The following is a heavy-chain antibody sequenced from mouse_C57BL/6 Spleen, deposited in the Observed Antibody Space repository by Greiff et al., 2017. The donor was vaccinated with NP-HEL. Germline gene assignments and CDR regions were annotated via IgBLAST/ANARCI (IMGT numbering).Heavy chain of an antibody. CDR1: GYTFTSYW. J-gene: IGHJ3*01. V-gene: IGHV1-55*01. D-gene: IGHD2-3*01. CDR3: AKNDDGRAWFAY. CDR2: IYPGSGST. Sequence: VQLQQPGAELVKPGASVKMSCKASGYTFTSYWITWVKQRPGQGLEWIGDIYPGSGSTNYNEKFTSKATLTVDTSSSTAYMQLSSLTSEDSAVYYCAKNDDGRAWFAYWGQGTLVTVSA.